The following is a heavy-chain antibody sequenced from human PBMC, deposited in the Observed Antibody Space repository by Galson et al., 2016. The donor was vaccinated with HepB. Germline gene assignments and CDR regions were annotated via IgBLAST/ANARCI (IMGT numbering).Heavy chain of an antibody. Sequence: SLRLSCAVSGFNVGSNYMNWVRQAPGKGLEWVSVIYVEGGTFYTDSVKGRFTISRNSPNNTLYLQMSRLRAEDTAIYYCAKTRARRGGDSLDVWGQGTMVTVSS. D-gene: IGHD3-10*01. CDR1: GFNVGSNY. CDR2: IYVEGGT. J-gene: IGHJ3*01. CDR3: AKTRARRGGDSLDV. V-gene: IGHV3-66*01.